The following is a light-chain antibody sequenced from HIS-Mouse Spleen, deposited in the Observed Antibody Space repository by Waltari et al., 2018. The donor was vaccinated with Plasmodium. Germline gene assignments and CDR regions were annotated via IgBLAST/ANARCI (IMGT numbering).Light chain of an antibody. CDR3: QQYGSSPYT. CDR1: QSVSSSY. J-gene: IGKJ2*01. CDR2: GAS. Sequence: IVLTQSPVTLSLSPGDRATLSCRASQSVSSSYLAWYQQKPGQAPRPLIYGASSRATGIPDRFSGSGSGTDFTLTISRLEPEDFAVYYCQQYGSSPYTFGQGTKLEIK. V-gene: IGKV3-20*01.